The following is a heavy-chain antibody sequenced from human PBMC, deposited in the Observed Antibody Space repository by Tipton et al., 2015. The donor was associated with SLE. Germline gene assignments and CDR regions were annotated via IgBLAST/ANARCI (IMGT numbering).Heavy chain of an antibody. CDR1: GGSISSGSYY. CDR2: IYTSGST. J-gene: IGHJ4*02. Sequence: TLSLTCTVSGGSISSGSYYWSWIRQPAGKGLEWIGRIYTSGSTNYNPSLKSRVTISVDTSKNQFSLKLSSVTAADTAVYYCASITMVRGVDYWGQGTLVTVSS. CDR3: ASITMVRGVDY. V-gene: IGHV4-61*02. D-gene: IGHD3-10*01.